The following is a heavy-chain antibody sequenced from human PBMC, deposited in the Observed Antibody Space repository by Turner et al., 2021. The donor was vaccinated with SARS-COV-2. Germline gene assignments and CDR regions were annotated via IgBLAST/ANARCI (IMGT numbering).Heavy chain of an antibody. V-gene: IGHV3-33*01. J-gene: IGHJ4*02. Sequence: QVQLVKSGGGVVQPGRSLRLPCAASGFTCSGYGRPWVRQAPGKGLEWVAVIWYDGSNKYYAASVKGRFTISRDNSKNTLYLQMNSLRAEDTAVYYCAREEGIYCSGGSCYSLDYWGQGTLVTVSS. CDR2: IWYDGSNK. CDR1: GFTCSGYG. CDR3: AREEGIYCSGGSCYSLDY. D-gene: IGHD2-15*01.